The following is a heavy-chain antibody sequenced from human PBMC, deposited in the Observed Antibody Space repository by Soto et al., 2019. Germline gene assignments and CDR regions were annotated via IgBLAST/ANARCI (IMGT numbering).Heavy chain of an antibody. CDR1: GYTFTGYY. D-gene: IGHD2-15*01. Sequence: GASVKVSCKASGYTFTGYYMHWVRQAPGQGLEWMGWINPNSGGTNYAQKFQGRVTMTRDTSISTAYMELSRLRSDDTAVYYCARDLSGGSCYSCHYSLDDWGPGKPVPVSS. V-gene: IGHV1-2*02. CDR2: INPNSGGT. J-gene: IGHJ4*02. CDR3: ARDLSGGSCYSCHYSLDD.